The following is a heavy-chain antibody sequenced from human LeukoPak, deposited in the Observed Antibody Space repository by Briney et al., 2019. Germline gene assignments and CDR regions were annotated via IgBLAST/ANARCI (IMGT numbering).Heavy chain of an antibody. CDR3: ARKPIINNAWYYFDY. V-gene: IGHV4-59*12. CDR2: IYYSGST. J-gene: IGHJ4*02. CDR1: GFVFSSYA. D-gene: IGHD1/OR15-1a*01. Sequence: GSLRLSCAASGFVFSSYAMNWIRQPPGKGLEWIGYIYYSGSTYYNPSLKSRVTISVDTSKNQFSLKLSSVTAADTAVYYCARKPIINNAWYYFDYWGQGTLVTVSS.